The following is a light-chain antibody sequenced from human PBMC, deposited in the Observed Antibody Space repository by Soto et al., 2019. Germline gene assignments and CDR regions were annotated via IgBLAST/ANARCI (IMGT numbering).Light chain of an antibody. Sequence: QSALTQPASVSGSPGQSITMSCTGTNSDVGGYDYVSWYQQHPGKAPKLMIYDVSIRPSGVSDRFSGSKSGNTASLTISGLQTVDEAYYYCSSYTSSTAVIFGGGTKLTV. CDR1: NSDVGGYDY. CDR3: SSYTSSTAVI. J-gene: IGLJ2*01. CDR2: DVS. V-gene: IGLV2-14*01.